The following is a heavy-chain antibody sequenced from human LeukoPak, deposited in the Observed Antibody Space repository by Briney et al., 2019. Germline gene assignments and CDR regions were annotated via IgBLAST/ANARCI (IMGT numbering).Heavy chain of an antibody. V-gene: IGHV4-39*01. CDR3: ARHAYDSSGYHYFDY. D-gene: IGHD3-22*01. CDR2: IYYSGST. J-gene: IGHJ4*02. Sequence: PSETLSLTCTVSGGSISSSSYYWGWIRQPPGKGLEWIGSIYYSGSTYYNPSLKSRVTISVDTSKNQFSLKPSSVTAADTAVYYSARHAYDSSGYHYFDYWGQGTLVTVSS. CDR1: GGSISSSSYY.